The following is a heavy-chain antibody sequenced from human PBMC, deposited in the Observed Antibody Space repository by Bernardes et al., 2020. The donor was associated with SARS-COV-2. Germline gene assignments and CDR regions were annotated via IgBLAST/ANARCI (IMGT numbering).Heavy chain of an antibody. Sequence: GGSLRLSCAASGFTFDDYAMHWVRQAPGKGLEWVSGISWNSGSIGYADSVKGRFTISRDNAKNSLYLQMNSLRAEDTTLYYCAKDSGHLPGYYGMDVWGQGTTVTVSS. V-gene: IGHV3-9*01. CDR3: AKDSGHLPGYYGMDV. CDR1: GFTFDDYA. CDR2: ISWNSGSI. J-gene: IGHJ6*02. D-gene: IGHD5-12*01.